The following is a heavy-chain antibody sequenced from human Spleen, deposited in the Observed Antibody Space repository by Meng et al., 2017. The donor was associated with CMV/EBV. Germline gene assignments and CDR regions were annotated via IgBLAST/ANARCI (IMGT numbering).Heavy chain of an antibody. D-gene: IGHD6-13*01. V-gene: IGHV3-7*01. CDR1: GFTFSTYW. Sequence: GGSLRLSCAASGFTFSTYWMSWVRQAPGKGLEWVANIEQDGNEKNYVDSVKGRFTISRDNAKNSLYLEMNSLRAEDTAVYYCARTAAAGPYYYYGMDVWGQGTTVTVSS. CDR3: ARTAAAGPYYYYGMDV. CDR2: IEQDGNEK. J-gene: IGHJ6*02.